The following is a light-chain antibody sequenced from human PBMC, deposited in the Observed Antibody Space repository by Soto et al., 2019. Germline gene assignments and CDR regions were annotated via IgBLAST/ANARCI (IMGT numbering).Light chain of an antibody. CDR2: SND. CDR3: VAWDGSLNGYV. J-gene: IGLJ1*01. V-gene: IGLV1-44*01. Sequence: QSVLTQPPSASGTPGQRVSISCSGRASDNGTNTVNWYQQFPGTAPKLLLHSNDQRPSGVPDRFSGSKSGTSASLAINGLQSEDEADYYCVAWDGSLNGYVFGTGTKLTVL. CDR1: ASDNGTNT.